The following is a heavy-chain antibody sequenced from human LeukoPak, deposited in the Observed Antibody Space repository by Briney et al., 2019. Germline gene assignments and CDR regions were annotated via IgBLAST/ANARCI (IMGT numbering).Heavy chain of an antibody. J-gene: IGHJ4*02. Sequence: GGSLRLSCAASGFTFSSYGIHWVRQAPGKGLEWVAVISYDGSNKYYADSVKGRFTISRDNSKNTLYLQMNSLRAEDTAVYYCARDPTLGYCSSTSCYNFDYWGQGTLVTVSS. CDR2: ISYDGSNK. CDR3: ARDPTLGYCSSTSCYNFDY. CDR1: GFTFSSYG. V-gene: IGHV3-30*03. D-gene: IGHD2-2*02.